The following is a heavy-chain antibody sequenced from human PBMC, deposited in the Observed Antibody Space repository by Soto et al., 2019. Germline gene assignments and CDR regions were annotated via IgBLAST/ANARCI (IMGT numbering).Heavy chain of an antibody. CDR2: IYHSGST. CDR1: GYSISSGYY. Sequence: SETLSLTCAVSGYSISSGYYWGWIRQPPGKGLEWIGSIYHSGSTYYNPSLKSRVTISVDTSKNQFSLKLSSVTAADTAVYYCAXGYSSGYYPPAVYYFDYWGQGTLVTVSS. J-gene: IGHJ4*02. V-gene: IGHV4-38-2*01. D-gene: IGHD3-22*01. CDR3: AXGYSSGYYPPAVYYFDY.